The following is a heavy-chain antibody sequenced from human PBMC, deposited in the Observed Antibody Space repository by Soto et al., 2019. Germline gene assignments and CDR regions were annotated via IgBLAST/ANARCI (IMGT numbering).Heavy chain of an antibody. CDR1: GFTFSSYA. D-gene: IGHD3-22*01. V-gene: IGHV3-23*01. Sequence: EVQLLESGGGLVQPGGSLRLSCAASGFTFSSYAMSWVRQAPGKGLEWVSSTSGSGGDVYHAGSVKGRFTISRDNSKNRLYLQMSSLRAEDTGIYYCAKGWLYGAGMGVWGQGTTVTVSS. J-gene: IGHJ6*02. CDR2: TSGSGGDV. CDR3: AKGWLYGAGMGV.